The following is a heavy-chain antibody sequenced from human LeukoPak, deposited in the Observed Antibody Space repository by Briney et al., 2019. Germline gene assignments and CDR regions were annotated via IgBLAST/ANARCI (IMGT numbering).Heavy chain of an antibody. Sequence: GGSLRLSCAASGFTFSSHWMSWVRQAPGKGLEWVANIKQDGSEKYYVDSVKGRFTISRDNAKNSLYLQMNSLRAEDTAVYYCARDRATYYDSSGYYYVGYYYYYMDVWGKGTTATVSS. V-gene: IGHV3-7*01. J-gene: IGHJ6*03. D-gene: IGHD3-22*01. CDR3: ARDRATYYDSSGYYYVGYYYYYMDV. CDR2: IKQDGSEK. CDR1: GFTFSSHW.